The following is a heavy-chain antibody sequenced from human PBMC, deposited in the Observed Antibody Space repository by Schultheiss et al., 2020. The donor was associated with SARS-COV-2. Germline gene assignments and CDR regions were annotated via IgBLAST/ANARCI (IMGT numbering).Heavy chain of an antibody. Sequence: GESLKISCTASGFTFGDYAMSWFRQAPGKGLEWVGFIRSKAYGGTTEYAASVKGRFTISRDDSKNTLYLQMNSLKTEDTAVYYCTTEGVGVLWFGEPLDVWGQGTTVTVSS. D-gene: IGHD3-10*01. CDR2: IRSKAYGGTT. J-gene: IGHJ6*02. CDR1: GFTFGDYA. CDR3: TTEGVGVLWFGEPLDV. V-gene: IGHV3-49*03.